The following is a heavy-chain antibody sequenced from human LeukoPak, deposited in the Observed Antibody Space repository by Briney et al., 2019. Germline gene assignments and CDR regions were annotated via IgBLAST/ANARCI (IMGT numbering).Heavy chain of an antibody. CDR3: ARGRYGSGSYDY. V-gene: IGHV1-2*02. CDR2: INPNSGGT. D-gene: IGHD3-10*01. J-gene: IGHJ4*02. CDR1: GYTFTSYY. Sequence: ASVKVSCKASGYTFTSYYMHWVRQAPGRGLEWMGIINPNSGGTNYAQKFQGRVTMTRDTSISTAYMELGRLRSDDTAVYYCARGRYGSGSYDYWGQGTLVTVSS.